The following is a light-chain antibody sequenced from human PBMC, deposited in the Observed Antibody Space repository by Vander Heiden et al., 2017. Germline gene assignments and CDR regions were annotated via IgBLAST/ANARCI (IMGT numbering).Light chain of an antibody. Sequence: EIVLTQSPATLSLSPGERPTLSCRASQSVSSYLAWYQQKPGQAPRHLIYDASNRATGIPARFSGSGSGTDFTLTISSLEPEDFAVYYCQQRSNWSWTFGQGTKVEIK. J-gene: IGKJ1*01. V-gene: IGKV3-11*01. CDR3: QQRSNWSWT. CDR1: QSVSSY. CDR2: DAS.